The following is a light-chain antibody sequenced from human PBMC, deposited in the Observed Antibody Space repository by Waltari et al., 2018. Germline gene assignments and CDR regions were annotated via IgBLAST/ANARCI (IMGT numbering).Light chain of an antibody. CDR3: NSRDSSGNHRFV. Sequence: QQKSGQAPIFVIYGKTNRPSGIPDRFSGSSSGNTASLTITGAQAEDEADYYCNSRDSSGNHRFVFGTGTKVTVL. J-gene: IGLJ1*01. CDR2: GKT. V-gene: IGLV3-19*01.